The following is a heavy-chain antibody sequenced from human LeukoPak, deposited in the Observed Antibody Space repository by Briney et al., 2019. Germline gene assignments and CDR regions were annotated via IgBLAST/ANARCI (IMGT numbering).Heavy chain of an antibody. V-gene: IGHV1-2*02. D-gene: IGHD2-21*02. Sequence: ASVKVSCKASGYTFNGYYIHWVRQAPGQGLDWMGWSNPNSRGTNYAQKFQGRVTMTRGTSISTAYMELSGLRADDTAVCYCANSDRSNDAFDIWGQGTMVTVSS. CDR1: GYTFNGYY. J-gene: IGHJ3*02. CDR3: ANSDRSNDAFDI. CDR2: SNPNSRGT.